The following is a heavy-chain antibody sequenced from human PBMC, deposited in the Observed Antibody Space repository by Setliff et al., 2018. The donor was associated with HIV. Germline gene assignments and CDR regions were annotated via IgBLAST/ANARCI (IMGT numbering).Heavy chain of an antibody. CDR3: ARENGDCSGGACYFMLDS. Sequence: SETLSLTCTVSGGSISSGSYYWSWIRQPAGKGLEWIGHIYTSGNTHFNPSLKSRVTISLDTSKNQVFLKLTSVTAADTAVYYCARENGDCSGGACYFMLDSWGQGTRVTVSS. CDR1: GGSISSGSYY. CDR2: IYTSGNT. D-gene: IGHD2-15*01. V-gene: IGHV4-61*09. J-gene: IGHJ4*02.